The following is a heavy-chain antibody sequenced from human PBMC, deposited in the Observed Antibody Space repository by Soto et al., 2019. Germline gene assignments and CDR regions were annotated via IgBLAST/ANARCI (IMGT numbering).Heavy chain of an antibody. CDR2: IYYSGST. J-gene: IGHJ4*02. V-gene: IGHV4-39*01. D-gene: IGHD6-13*01. CDR1: GGSISSSSYY. CDR3: ARQSKLGAAAGSIDY. Sequence: SETLSLTCTVSGGSISSSSYYWGWLRQPPGKGLEWIGTIYYSGSTYYNASLKSRVTISVDTSKNQFSLTLSSVTAADTAVYYCARQSKLGAAAGSIDYWGQGTRVTVSS.